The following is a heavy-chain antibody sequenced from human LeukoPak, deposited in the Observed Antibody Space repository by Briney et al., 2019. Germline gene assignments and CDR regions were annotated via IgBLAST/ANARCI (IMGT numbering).Heavy chain of an antibody. CDR1: GGTFSSYA. Sequence: ASVKVSCKASGGTFSSYAISWVRQAPGQGLEWMGRINPNSGDTTYPQMLQGRVTMTRDTSISTAYMELSSLRSDDTAIYYCAKGRITSTYDAFDIWGQGTMVTVSS. CDR2: INPNSGDT. V-gene: IGHV1-2*02. D-gene: IGHD2/OR15-2a*01. CDR3: AKGRITSTYDAFDI. J-gene: IGHJ3*02.